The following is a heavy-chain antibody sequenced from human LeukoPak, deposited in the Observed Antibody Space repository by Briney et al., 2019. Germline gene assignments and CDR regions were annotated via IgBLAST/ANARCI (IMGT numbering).Heavy chain of an antibody. CDR3: ARGRIVVGGAYYFDY. D-gene: IGHD2-15*01. CDR1: GYTFTSYG. Sequence: WASVTVSCKASGYTFTSYGISWVRQAPGQGLEWMGWISAYNGNTNYAQKLQGRVTMTTDTSTSTAYMELRSLRSDDTAVYYCARGRIVVGGAYYFDYWGQGTLVTVSS. V-gene: IGHV1-18*01. CDR2: ISAYNGNT. J-gene: IGHJ4*02.